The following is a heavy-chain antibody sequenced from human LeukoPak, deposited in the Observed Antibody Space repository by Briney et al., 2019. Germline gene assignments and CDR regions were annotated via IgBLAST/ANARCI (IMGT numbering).Heavy chain of an antibody. D-gene: IGHD7-27*01. Sequence: ASVKVSCKASGYTFTNYYMHWVRQAPGQGLEWMGRINPNSGGSNYAQEFQGRVTMTRDTSINTAYMELSSLRSEDTAVYYCASNPPRTGDFNSWGQGALVTVSS. J-gene: IGHJ4*02. CDR1: GYTFTNYY. CDR2: INPNSGGS. CDR3: ASNPPRTGDFNS. V-gene: IGHV1-2*06.